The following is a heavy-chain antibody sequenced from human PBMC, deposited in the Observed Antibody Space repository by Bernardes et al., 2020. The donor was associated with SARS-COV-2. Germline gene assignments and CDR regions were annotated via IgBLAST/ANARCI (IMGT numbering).Heavy chain of an antibody. CDR2: VNPKSGVT. D-gene: IGHD3-3*01. CDR1: GYTFTDYY. V-gene: IGHV1-2*02. Sequence: ASVKVSCKASGYTFTDYYIHWMRQARGQGLEWMGWVNPKSGVTNYAKNFQGRVTMTRDTSITAAYMDLTSLTSDDTAVYYCVRDLKQTVFGLPTWGYNWFDPWGQGTLVTVSS. J-gene: IGHJ5*02. CDR3: VRDLKQTVFGLPTWGYNWFDP.